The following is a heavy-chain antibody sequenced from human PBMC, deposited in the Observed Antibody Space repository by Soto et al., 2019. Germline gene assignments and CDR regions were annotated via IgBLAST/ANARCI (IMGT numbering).Heavy chain of an antibody. CDR1: GFTVSSNY. CDR2: IYSGGST. D-gene: IGHD5-12*01. V-gene: IGHV3-53*04. CDR3: ASSFGVATTLYYYYYMDV. J-gene: IGHJ6*03. Sequence: GGSLRLSCAASGFTVSSNYMSWVRQAPGKGLEWVSVIYSGGSTYYADSVKGRFTISRHNSKNTLYLQMNSLRAEDTAVYYCASSFGVATTLYYYYYMDVWGKGTKVTVSS.